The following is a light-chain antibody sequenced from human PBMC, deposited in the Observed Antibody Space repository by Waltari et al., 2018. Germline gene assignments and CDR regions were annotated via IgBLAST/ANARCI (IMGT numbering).Light chain of an antibody. CDR3: AAWDDSLNGRWE. CDR2: RNE. Sequence: QSVLTQPPSASGTTGPRVTISCSGRSSNIGSNIVNWYQQVPGTTPKLLSYRNEQRPSGVPDRFSGSKSGTSSSLAISGLRSEDEADYYCAAWDDSLNGRWEFGGGTKLTVL. V-gene: IGLV1-44*01. J-gene: IGLJ3*02. CDR1: SSNIGSNI.